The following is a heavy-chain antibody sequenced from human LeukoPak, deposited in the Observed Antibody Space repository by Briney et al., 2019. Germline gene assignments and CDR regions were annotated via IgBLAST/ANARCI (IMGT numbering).Heavy chain of an antibody. J-gene: IGHJ4*02. CDR3: ARDRNDVLTGYTDY. V-gene: IGHV3-33*01. Sequence: AGGSLRLSCAASGFTFSSYGMNWVRQAPGKGLEWVAAIWYDGSNKYYGDSVKGRFTISRDNSKSTLYLQMNSLRAEDTAVYYCARDRNDVLTGYTDYWGQGTLVTVSS. CDR2: IWYDGSNK. D-gene: IGHD3-9*01. CDR1: GFTFSSYG.